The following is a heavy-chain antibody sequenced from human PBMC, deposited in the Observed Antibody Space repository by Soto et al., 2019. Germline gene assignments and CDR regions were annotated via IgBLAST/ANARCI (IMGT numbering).Heavy chain of an antibody. V-gene: IGHV3-74*01. CDR3: ARVGYSYHFDY. CDR2: INSDGSST. Sequence: PGGSLRLFCAASGFTFSTYWMHWVRQTPGKGLVWVSHINSDGSSTDYADSVKGRFTISRDNAMNTLYLQMNSLRAEDTAVYYCARVGYSYHFDYWGQGTLVTVSS. J-gene: IGHJ4*02. CDR1: GFTFSTYW. D-gene: IGHD5-18*01.